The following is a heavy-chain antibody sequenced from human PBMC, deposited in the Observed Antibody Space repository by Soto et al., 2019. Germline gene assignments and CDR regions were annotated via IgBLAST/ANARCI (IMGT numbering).Heavy chain of an antibody. Sequence: EVQLVESGGGLVQPGGSLRLSCAASGFTYSNYWMHWVRQVPGKGLVWVSRINGDGRNTDYADSVKGRFTISRDNARNTLYLEMNSLRAEDTAVYYCTRGLVPAVKTFDPWGQGTLVTVSP. CDR2: INGDGRNT. V-gene: IGHV3-74*01. D-gene: IGHD2-2*01. J-gene: IGHJ5*02. CDR3: TRGLVPAVKTFDP. CDR1: GFTYSNYW.